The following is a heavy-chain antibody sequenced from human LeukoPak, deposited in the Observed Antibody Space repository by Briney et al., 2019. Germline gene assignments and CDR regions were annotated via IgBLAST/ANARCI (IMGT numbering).Heavy chain of an antibody. D-gene: IGHD3-3*01. V-gene: IGHV4-38-2*02. Sequence: SETLSLTCTVSGYSISSGYYWGWIRQPPGKGLEWIGSIYHSGSTYYNPSPKSRVTISVDTSKNQFSLKLSSVTAADTAVYYCARYYDFWSGYQNWFDPWGQGTLVTVSS. CDR1: GYSISSGYY. CDR3: ARYYDFWSGYQNWFDP. CDR2: IYHSGST. J-gene: IGHJ5*02.